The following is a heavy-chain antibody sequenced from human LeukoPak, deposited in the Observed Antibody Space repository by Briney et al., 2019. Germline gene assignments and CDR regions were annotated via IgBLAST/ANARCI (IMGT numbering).Heavy chain of an antibody. J-gene: IGHJ4*02. D-gene: IGHD5-12*01. Sequence: GGSLRLSCAASGFTFSSYSMNWVRQAPGKGLEWVSSISSSSSYIYYADSVKGRFTVSRDNSKSTVHLVMNSLRADDTALYFCARSPNIVATSGFDSWGQGTRVSVSS. V-gene: IGHV3-21*04. CDR1: GFTFSSYS. CDR2: ISSSSSYI. CDR3: ARSPNIVATSGFDS.